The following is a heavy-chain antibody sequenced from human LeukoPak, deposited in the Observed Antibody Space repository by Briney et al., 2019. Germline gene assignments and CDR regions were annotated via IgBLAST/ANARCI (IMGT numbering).Heavy chain of an antibody. V-gene: IGHV3-23*01. Sequence: GGSLRLSCAASGFTFSSYAMNWVRQAPGKGLKWVSAITGSGGNTFYVDSVKGRFTFSRDNSNNSLYLQMNSLRAEDTAVYYCVKDRPLSIAVAGHTRNVFDIWGQGAKVTVSS. CDR3: VKDRPLSIAVAGHTRNVFDI. CDR1: GFTFSSYA. CDR2: ITGSGGNT. D-gene: IGHD6-19*01. J-gene: IGHJ3*02.